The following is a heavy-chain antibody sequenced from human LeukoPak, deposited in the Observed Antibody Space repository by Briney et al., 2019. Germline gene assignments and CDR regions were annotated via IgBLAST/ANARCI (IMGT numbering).Heavy chain of an antibody. V-gene: IGHV4-34*01. D-gene: IGHD2-2*02. CDR1: GGSFSGYY. Sequence: SETLSLTCAVYGGSFSGYYWSWIRQPPGKGLEWIGEINHSGSTNYNPSLKSRVTISVDTSKNQFSLKLSSVTAADTAVYHCARSRRRCCSSTSCYSRGFDYWGQGTLVTVSS. CDR3: ARSRRRCCSSTSCYSRGFDY. CDR2: INHSGST. J-gene: IGHJ4*02.